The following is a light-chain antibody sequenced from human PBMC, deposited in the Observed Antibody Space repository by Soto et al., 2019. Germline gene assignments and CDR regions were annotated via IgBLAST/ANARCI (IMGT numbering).Light chain of an antibody. Sequence: DIQMTQSPSPLSASVGDRVTITCPASQSISSWLAWYQQKPGKAPKLLIYDASSLESGVPSRFSGSGSGTDFTLTISSLQPEDFAFYYCQQHNNWPPITFGQGTRVEIK. J-gene: IGKJ5*01. CDR3: QQHNNWPPIT. CDR1: QSISSW. V-gene: IGKV1-5*01. CDR2: DAS.